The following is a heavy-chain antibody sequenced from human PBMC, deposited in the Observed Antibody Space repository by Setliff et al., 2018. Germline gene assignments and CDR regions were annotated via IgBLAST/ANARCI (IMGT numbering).Heavy chain of an antibody. Sequence: SVKVSCKASGGTFSTYAISWVRQAPGQGLEWMGGIIPIFGTTNYAQRFQGRVTITTDESTSTAYMELSSLRSEDTAVYYCARERGDIVTTTSYYYYLDVWGKGTTVTVSS. V-gene: IGHV1-69*05. CDR3: ARERGDIVTTTSYYYYLDV. D-gene: IGHD5-12*01. J-gene: IGHJ6*03. CDR1: GGTFSTYA. CDR2: IIPIFGTT.